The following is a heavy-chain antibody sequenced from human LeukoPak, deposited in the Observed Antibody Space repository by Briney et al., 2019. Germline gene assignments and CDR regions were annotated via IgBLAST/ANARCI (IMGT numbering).Heavy chain of an antibody. CDR1: GFNFTNSW. CDR3: ARVAPSMDV. V-gene: IGHV3-74*01. Sequence: PGGSLTLSCAASGFNFTNSWMTWVRQAPGKGLVWVSSINSDGSSTSYADSVKGRFTISRDNAKNTVYLQMNSLRAEDTAVYYCARVAPSMDVGGKGTTVTVSS. J-gene: IGHJ6*04. CDR2: INSDGSST.